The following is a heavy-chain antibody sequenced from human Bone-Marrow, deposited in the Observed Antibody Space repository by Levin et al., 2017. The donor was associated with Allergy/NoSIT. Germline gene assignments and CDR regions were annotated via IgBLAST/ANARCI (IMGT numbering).Heavy chain of an antibody. CDR1: GGSISNYY. CDR3: AKGYYDTSHSSNPFNY. Sequence: KTSETLSLTCTVSGGSISNYYWSWIRQSPGKRLEWIGYIYYTGSTSYNPSLDGRVTISVDTSKNQFSLMLSSVTAADTAVYYCAKGYYDTSHSSNPFNYWGQGILVTVSS. D-gene: IGHD3-22*01. CDR2: IYYTGST. V-gene: IGHV4-59*01. J-gene: IGHJ1*01.